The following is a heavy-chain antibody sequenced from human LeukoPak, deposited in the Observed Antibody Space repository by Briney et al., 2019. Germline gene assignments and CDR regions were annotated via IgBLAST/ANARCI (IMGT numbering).Heavy chain of an antibody. J-gene: IGHJ3*02. V-gene: IGHV4-4*07. CDR2: IYTSGST. CDR1: GGSISSYY. D-gene: IGHD3-16*02. CDR3: ARAGVYVWGSYRPDAFDI. Sequence: PSETLSLTCTVSGGSISSYYWSWIRQPAGKGLECIGRIYTSGSTNYNPSLKSRVTMSVDTSKNHFSLKLSSVTAADTAVYYCARAGVYVWGSYRPDAFDIWGQGTMVTVSS.